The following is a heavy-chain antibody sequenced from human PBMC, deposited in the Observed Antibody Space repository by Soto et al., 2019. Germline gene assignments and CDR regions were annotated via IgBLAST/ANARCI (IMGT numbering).Heavy chain of an antibody. J-gene: IGHJ6*02. Sequence: GGSLRLSCAASGFTFSSYSMNWVRQAPGKWLEWVSYISSSSSTIYYADSVKGRFTISRDNAKNSLYLQMNSLRDEDTAVYYCARDEYYYDSSGYYLSMDVWGQGXTVTVSS. CDR1: GFTFSSYS. V-gene: IGHV3-48*02. D-gene: IGHD3-22*01. CDR2: ISSSSSTI. CDR3: ARDEYYYDSSGYYLSMDV.